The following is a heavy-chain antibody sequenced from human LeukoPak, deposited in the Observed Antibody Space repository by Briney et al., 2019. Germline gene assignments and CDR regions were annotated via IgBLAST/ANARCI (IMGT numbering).Heavy chain of an antibody. V-gene: IGHV1-18*01. Sequence: GASVKVSCKSSGYTFTSYGISWVRQAPGPGLEWMGWIGAYNGNANYAQKLQRRVTMTTDTSTSTAYMELRSLRSDDTAVYYCARDRYSSIWWNYYYGMDVWRQGTTVTVSS. CDR2: IGAYNGNA. CDR3: ARDRYSSIWWNYYYGMDV. CDR1: GYTFTSYG. D-gene: IGHD6-13*01. J-gene: IGHJ6*01.